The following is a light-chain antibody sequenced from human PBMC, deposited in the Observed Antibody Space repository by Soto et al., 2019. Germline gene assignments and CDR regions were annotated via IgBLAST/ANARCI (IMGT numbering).Light chain of an antibody. V-gene: IGKV3-20*01. Sequence: EIVLTQSPGALSLSPGERATLSCRASQTASSSHLAWYQQKPGQAPRLLIYDASSRATGISDRFSGSGSGTDFTLTISRLEPEDFEVYYCQQYGRSPYTFGQGTKVEIK. J-gene: IGKJ2*01. CDR3: QQYGRSPYT. CDR2: DAS. CDR1: QTASSSH.